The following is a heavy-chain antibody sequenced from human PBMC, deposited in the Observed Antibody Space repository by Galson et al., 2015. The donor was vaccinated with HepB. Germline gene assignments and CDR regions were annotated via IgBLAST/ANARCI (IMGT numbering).Heavy chain of an antibody. CDR3: ARGYSVTSH. Sequence: SLRLSCAASGFTFSSYGMHWVRQAPGKGLEWVAVISDDGSNKYYADSVKGRFTISRDKSKNTLYLQMNSLGAEDTAVYYCARGYSVTSHWGRGTLVTVSS. J-gene: IGHJ4*02. CDR2: ISDDGSNK. V-gene: IGHV3-30*03. CDR1: GFTFSSYG. D-gene: IGHD1-1*01.